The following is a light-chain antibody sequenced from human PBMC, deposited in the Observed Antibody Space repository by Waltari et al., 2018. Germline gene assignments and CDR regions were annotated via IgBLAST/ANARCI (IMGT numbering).Light chain of an antibody. Sequence: DIVMTQSPDSLAVSLGERASINCKSSQSALYSSNNKNYLAWYQQKPGQPPKLLIYLASTRESGVPDRFSGSGSGTDFTLTISSLQAEDVAVYYCQQYYSTPLTFGGGTKVEIK. V-gene: IGKV4-1*01. CDR3: QQYYSTPLT. CDR2: LAS. J-gene: IGKJ4*01. CDR1: QSALYSSNNKNY.